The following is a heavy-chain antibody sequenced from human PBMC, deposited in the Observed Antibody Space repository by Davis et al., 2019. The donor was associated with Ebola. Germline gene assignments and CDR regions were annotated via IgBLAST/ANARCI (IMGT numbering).Heavy chain of an antibody. V-gene: IGHV6-1*01. D-gene: IGHD5-18*01. CDR1: GDSVTTAG. Sequence: PSETLSLTCVISGDSVTTAGRNWIRQSPSRGLEWPGRTYYKSKWYNDYAVSVKGRITINPDTSKNQVSLQLNSVTPEDTALYYCARGWLRRGMDVWGEGTTVTV. J-gene: IGHJ6*02. CDR2: TYYKSKWYN. CDR3: ARGWLRRGMDV.